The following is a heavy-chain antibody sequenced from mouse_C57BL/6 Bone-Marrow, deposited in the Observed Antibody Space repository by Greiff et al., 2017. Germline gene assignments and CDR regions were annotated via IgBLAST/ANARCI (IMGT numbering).Heavy chain of an antibody. V-gene: IGHV1-26*01. Sequence: VQLQQSGPELVKPGASVKISCKASGYTFTDYYMNWVKQSHGKSLEWIGDINPNNGGTSYNQKFKGKATLTVDKSSSTAYMELRSLTSEDSAVYYCARSTPYYSNCGGWGQGTLVTVSA. J-gene: IGHJ3*01. D-gene: IGHD2-5*01. CDR1: GYTFTDYY. CDR2: INPNNGGT. CDR3: ARSTPYYSNCGG.